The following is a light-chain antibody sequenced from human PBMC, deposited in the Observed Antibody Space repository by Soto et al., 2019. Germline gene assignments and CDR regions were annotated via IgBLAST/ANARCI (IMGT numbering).Light chain of an antibody. CDR1: NIGTKT. Sequence: SYVLTQPPSVSVAPGQTASIPCGGNNIGTKTVHWYQQKPGQAPMLVVYDDADRPSGIPERFPGSNSGNTATLTITRVEAGDEAAYYCQVGDVSHDHHLFGGGTKVTVL. CDR3: QVGDVSHDHHL. V-gene: IGLV3-21*02. CDR2: DDA. J-gene: IGLJ2*01.